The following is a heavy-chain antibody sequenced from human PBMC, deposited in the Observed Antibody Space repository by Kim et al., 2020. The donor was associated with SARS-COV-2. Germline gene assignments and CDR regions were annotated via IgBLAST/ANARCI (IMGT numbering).Heavy chain of an antibody. CDR3: AKGPRVLLWFGELPFSYFDY. Sequence: GGSLRLSCAASGFTFSSYGMHWVRQAPGKGLEWVAVISYDGSNKYYADSVKGRFTISRDYSKNTLYLQMNSLRAEDTAVYYCAKGPRVLLWFGELPFSYFDYWGQGTLVTVSS. D-gene: IGHD3-10*01. J-gene: IGHJ4*02. CDR1: GFTFSSYG. CDR2: ISYDGSNK. V-gene: IGHV3-30*18.